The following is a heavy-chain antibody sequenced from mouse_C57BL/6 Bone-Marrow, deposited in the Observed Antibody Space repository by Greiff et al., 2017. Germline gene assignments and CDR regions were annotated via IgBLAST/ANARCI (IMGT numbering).Heavy chain of an antibody. Sequence: QVPVQQPGAELVRPGPSVKLSCKASGYSFPSYWMHWVKQRPGQGLEWLGVISPSDSYTNYNQKFKGKATLPVAPSSRTAYMQLSSLTSEDSAVYYCARDILPSYAIDYGGQGTSVTVSS. J-gene: IGHJ4*01. V-gene: IGHV1-59*01. CDR2: ISPSDSYT. CDR3: ARDILPSYAIDY. D-gene: IGHD1-1*01. CDR1: GYSFPSYW.